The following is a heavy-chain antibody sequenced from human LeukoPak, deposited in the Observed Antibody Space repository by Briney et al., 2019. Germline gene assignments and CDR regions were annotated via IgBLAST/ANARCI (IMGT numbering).Heavy chain of an antibody. V-gene: IGHV4-59*01. CDR1: GGSLSSYY. CDR2: IYYSGNT. D-gene: IGHD2-15*01. J-gene: IGHJ4*02. CDR3: ARDLGDYLDY. Sequence: PSETLSLTCIVSGGSLSSYYWSWIRQPPGKGLEWIGYIYYSGNTNFNPSLKSRVTISLDTSKNQFSLKLSSVTAADTAVYYCARDLGDYLDYWGQGTLVTVSS.